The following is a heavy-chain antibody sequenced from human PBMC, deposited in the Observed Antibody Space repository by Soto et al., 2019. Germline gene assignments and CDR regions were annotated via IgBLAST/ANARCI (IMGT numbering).Heavy chain of an antibody. Sequence: ASVKVSCQVSGYTLTELSMHWVRQAPGQGLEWMGGINPNIGTTNYAQKFQGRVTITRDESTSTAYMELSSLRSEDTAVYYCARARTDYYFDYWGQGTLVTAPQ. CDR2: INPNIGTT. CDR1: GYTLTELS. CDR3: ARARTDYYFDY. V-gene: IGHV1-24*01. J-gene: IGHJ4*02.